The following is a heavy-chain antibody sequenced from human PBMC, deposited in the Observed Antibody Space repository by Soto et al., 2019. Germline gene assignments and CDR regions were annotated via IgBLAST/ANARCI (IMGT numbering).Heavy chain of an antibody. CDR3: ARDGRIAATKGALYNWFDP. CDR1: GFTFSSYG. Sequence: QVQLVESGGGVVQPGRSLRLSCAASGFTFSSYGMHWVRQAPGKGLEWVAVISYDGTNKYYVDSAEGRFTISRDNSKNTLYLQINSLRTEDTAVYYCARDGRIAATKGALYNWFDPWGQGTLVTVSS. V-gene: IGHV3-30*03. CDR2: ISYDGTNK. J-gene: IGHJ5*02. D-gene: IGHD6-13*01.